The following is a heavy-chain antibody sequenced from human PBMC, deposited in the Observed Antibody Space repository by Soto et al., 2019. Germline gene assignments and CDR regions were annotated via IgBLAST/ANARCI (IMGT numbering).Heavy chain of an antibody. V-gene: IGHV3-48*02. CDR2: ITGSSNNM. CDR1: GFTFSTYS. Sequence: EVQLVESGGGLVQPGGSLRLSCATSGFTFSTYSMSWVRQAPEKGLEWVSYITGSSNNMYYADSVKGRFTISRANARNSLYLQVTSLRDEDTSVYCCARDVRSGIYSPVPPHWGQGTLVTVSS. CDR3: ARDVRSGIYSPVPPH. D-gene: IGHD1-26*01. J-gene: IGHJ1*01.